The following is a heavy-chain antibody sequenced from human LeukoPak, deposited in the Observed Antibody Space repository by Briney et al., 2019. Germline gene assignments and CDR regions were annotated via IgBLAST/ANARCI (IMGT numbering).Heavy chain of an antibody. V-gene: IGHV3-23*01. Sequence: PGGSLRLSCEASGFTFSTYEMNWVRQAPGKGLEWVSAISGSGGSTYYADSVKGRFTISRDNSKNTLYLQMNSLRAEDTAVYYCAKVAAAGYNWFDPWGQGTLVTVSS. CDR1: GFTFSTYE. CDR2: ISGSGGST. D-gene: IGHD6-13*01. CDR3: AKVAAAGYNWFDP. J-gene: IGHJ5*02.